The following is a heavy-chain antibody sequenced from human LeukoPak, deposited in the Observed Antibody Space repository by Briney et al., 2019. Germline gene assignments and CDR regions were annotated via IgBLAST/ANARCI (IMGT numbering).Heavy chain of an antibody. J-gene: IGHJ4*02. CDR2: ISGSGGST. CDR1: GFTFSSYG. CDR3: AKIHCSRGSCPPPSDFDY. V-gene: IGHV3-23*01. D-gene: IGHD2-15*01. Sequence: GGSLRLSCAASGFTFSSYGMSWVRQAPGKGLEWVSAISGSGGSTYYADSVKGRFTISRDNSKNTLYLQMNSLRAEDTAVYYCAKIHCSRGSCPPPSDFDYWGRGTLVTVSS.